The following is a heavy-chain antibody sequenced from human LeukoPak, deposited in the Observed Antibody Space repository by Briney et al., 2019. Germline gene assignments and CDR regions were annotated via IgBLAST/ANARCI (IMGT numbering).Heavy chain of an antibody. J-gene: IGHJ5*02. CDR2: FNPNSGDT. Sequence: ASVKVSCKASGYTFTGYMHWVRQAPGQGLEWMGWFNPNSGDTEFAQNFQGRVTMTWDTSISTAYMELSRLRSDDTAVYYCARGLDNWLDPWGQGTLVTVSS. CDR1: GYTFTGY. CDR3: ARGLDNWLDP. V-gene: IGHV1-2*02.